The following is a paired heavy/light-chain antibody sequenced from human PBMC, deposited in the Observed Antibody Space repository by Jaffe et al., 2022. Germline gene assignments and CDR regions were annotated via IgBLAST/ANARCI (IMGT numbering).Heavy chain of an antibody. Sequence: EVQLVESGGALVKPGGSLRLSCSASGFTFSDAWMSWVRQAPGKGLEWVGRIKSKPAGETADYAGSVKGRFTISRDDSRNTLYLQMNSLETDDTAVYYCATLDDCSGHTCYFYFEYWGLGALVTVSS. CDR3: ATLDDCSGHTCYFYFEY. CDR1: GFTFSDAW. D-gene: IGHD2-15*01. J-gene: IGHJ4*02. CDR2: IKSKPAGETA. V-gene: IGHV3-15*02.
Light chain of an antibody. J-gene: IGLJ1*01. V-gene: IGLV3-21*04. Sequence: SYVLTQPPSVSVAPGETASITCGGNNIESKSVHWYQQRPGQAPVVVMSYDSDRPAEIPERFSGSNSGNTATLTISRVEPGDEADYYCQVWDSSSYHYAFGPGTKVTVL. CDR3: QVWDSSSYHYA. CDR1: NIESKS. CDR2: YDS.